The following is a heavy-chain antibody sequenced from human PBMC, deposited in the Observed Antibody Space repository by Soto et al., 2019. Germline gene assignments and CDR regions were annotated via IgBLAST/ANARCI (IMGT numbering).Heavy chain of an antibody. Sequence: EVQLLESGGGLVQPGGSLRLSCAASGFTFSSYAMSWVRQAPGKGLEWVSAISGSGGSTYYADSVKGRFTISRDNSKNTLYLQMSSWRAEDTAVYYCAKGGGIVGAKTTGWGQGTLVTVSS. V-gene: IGHV3-23*01. CDR1: GFTFSSYA. D-gene: IGHD1-26*01. CDR2: ISGSGGST. J-gene: IGHJ4*02. CDR3: AKGGGIVGAKTTG.